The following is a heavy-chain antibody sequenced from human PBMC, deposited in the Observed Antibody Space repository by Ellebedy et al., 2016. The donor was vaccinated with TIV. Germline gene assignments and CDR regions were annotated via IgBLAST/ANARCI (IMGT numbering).Heavy chain of an antibody. Sequence: SETLSLTCTVSGGSISSYYWSWIRQPPGKGLEWIGYIYYSGSTNYNPSLKSRVTISVDTSKNQFSLKLSSVTAADTAVYYCARAAVVHYYDRTITPKGGFDYWGQGTLVTVSS. CDR1: GGSISSYY. CDR3: ARAAVVHYYDRTITPKGGFDY. J-gene: IGHJ4*02. CDR2: IYYSGST. V-gene: IGHV4-59*01. D-gene: IGHD3-22*01.